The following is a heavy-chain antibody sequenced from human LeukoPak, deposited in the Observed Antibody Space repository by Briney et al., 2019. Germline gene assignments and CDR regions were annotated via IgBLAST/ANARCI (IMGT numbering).Heavy chain of an antibody. CDR1: GFTFSSYA. CDR3: VKYSSGWYDY. Sequence: PGGSLRLSCSASGFTFSSYAIHWVRQAPGTGLEYVSAISDNGGSTYYADSVKGRFTISRDNSKNTLYLQMSSLRAEDTAVYYCVKYSSGWYDYWGQGTLVTVSS. CDR2: ISDNGGST. D-gene: IGHD6-19*01. J-gene: IGHJ4*02. V-gene: IGHV3-64D*06.